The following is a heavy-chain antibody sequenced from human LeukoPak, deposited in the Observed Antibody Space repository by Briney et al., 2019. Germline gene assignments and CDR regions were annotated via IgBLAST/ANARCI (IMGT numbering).Heavy chain of an antibody. CDR2: INHSGST. CDR1: GGSFSGYY. J-gene: IGHJ4*02. D-gene: IGHD3-3*01. Sequence: SETLSLTCAVYGGSFSGYYWSWIRQPPGKGLGWIGEINHSGSTNYNPSLKSRVTISVDTSKNQFPLKLSSVTAADTAVYYCARPFWSGYSYWGQGTLVTVSS. V-gene: IGHV4-34*01. CDR3: ARPFWSGYSY.